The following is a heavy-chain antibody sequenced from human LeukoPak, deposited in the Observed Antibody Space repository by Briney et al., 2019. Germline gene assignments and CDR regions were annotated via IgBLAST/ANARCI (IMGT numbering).Heavy chain of an antibody. CDR1: GGTFSSYA. CDR2: IIPIFGTA. D-gene: IGHD3-22*01. J-gene: IGHJ4*02. CDR3: ARVDYYDSSRYYHFDY. V-gene: IGHV1-69*13. Sequence: GASVKVSCKASGGTFSSYAFSWVRQAPGQGLGWMGGIIPIFGTANYAQKFQGRVTITADESTSTAYMELSSLRSEDTAVYYCARVDYYDSSRYYHFDYWGQGTLVTVSS.